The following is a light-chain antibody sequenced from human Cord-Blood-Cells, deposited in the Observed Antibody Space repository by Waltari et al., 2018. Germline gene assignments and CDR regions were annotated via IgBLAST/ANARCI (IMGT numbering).Light chain of an antibody. V-gene: IGLV2-8*01. J-gene: IGLJ2*01. CDR2: EVS. CDR1: SSDVGGYND. CDR3: SSYAGSNNFVV. Sequence: QSAPTQPPSASGSPGQSVTISCTGTSSDVGGYNDVTWYQQHPGKAPKLMIYEVSKRPSGVPDRFSGSKSGNTASLTVSGLQAEDEADYYCSSYAGSNNFVVFGGGTKLTVL.